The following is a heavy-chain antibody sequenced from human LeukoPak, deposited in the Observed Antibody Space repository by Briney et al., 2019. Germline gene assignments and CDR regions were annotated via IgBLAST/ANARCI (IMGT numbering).Heavy chain of an antibody. Sequence: SETLSLTCTVSGGSISSYYWSWIRQPPGKGLEWIGYIYYSGSTNYNPSLKSRVTISVDTSKSQFSLKLSSVTAADTAVYYCARVGDSSGYSVFDSWGQGTLVTVSS. V-gene: IGHV4-59*01. J-gene: IGHJ4*02. CDR3: ARVGDSSGYSVFDS. CDR2: IYYSGST. D-gene: IGHD3-22*01. CDR1: GGSISSYY.